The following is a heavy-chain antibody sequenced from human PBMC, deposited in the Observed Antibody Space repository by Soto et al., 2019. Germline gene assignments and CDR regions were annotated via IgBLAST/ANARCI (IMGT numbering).Heavy chain of an antibody. J-gene: IGHJ5*02. V-gene: IGHV4-59*08. CDR3: ARRSSFRSSWFDP. Sequence: SETLSLTCTVSGGSISSYYWSWIRQPPGKGLEWIGYIYYSGSTNYNPSLKSRVTISVDTSKNQFSLKLSSVTAADTAVYYCARRSSFRSSWFDPWGQGTLVTVSS. CDR2: IYYSGST. D-gene: IGHD6-6*01. CDR1: GGSISSYY.